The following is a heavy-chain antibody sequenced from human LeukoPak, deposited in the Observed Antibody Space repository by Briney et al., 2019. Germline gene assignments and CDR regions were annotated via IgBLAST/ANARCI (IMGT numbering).Heavy chain of an antibody. CDR1: GGSISSYY. CDR3: ARLHRDYYDSSGYPAGAFDI. J-gene: IGHJ3*02. CDR2: IYYSGST. Sequence: SETLSLTCTVSGGSISSYYWSWIRQPPGKGLERIGYIYYSGSTNYNPSLKSRVTISVDTSKDQFSLKLSSVTAADTAVYYCARLHRDYYDSSGYPAGAFDIWGQGTMVTVSS. V-gene: IGHV4-59*01. D-gene: IGHD3-22*01.